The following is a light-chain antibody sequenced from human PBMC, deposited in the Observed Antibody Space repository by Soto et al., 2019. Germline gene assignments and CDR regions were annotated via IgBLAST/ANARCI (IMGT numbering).Light chain of an antibody. CDR1: SSNIGAGYD. V-gene: IGLV1-40*01. CDR2: GNS. CDR3: QSYDSSLSGSV. Sequence: QSVLTQPPSVSGAPGQRVTISCTGSSSNIGAGYDVHWYQQLPGTAPKLLIYGNSNRPSGVPDRFSGSKSGTSASLAITGLQVEDEADYYCQSYDSSLSGSVFGGGTKLPVL. J-gene: IGLJ2*01.